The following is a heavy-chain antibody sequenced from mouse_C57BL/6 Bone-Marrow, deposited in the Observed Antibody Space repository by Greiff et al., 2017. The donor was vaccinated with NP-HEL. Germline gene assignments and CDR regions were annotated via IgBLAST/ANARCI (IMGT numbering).Heavy chain of an antibody. CDR3: ARDDYEAY. Sequence: QVQLKESGAELARPGASVKLSCKASGSTFTSYGISWVKQRPGQGLEWIGEIYPRSGNTYYNEKFKGKATLTADKSSSTAYMELRSLTAEESAAYFGARDDYEAYWGQGTRVTVSA. CDR1: GSTFTSYG. D-gene: IGHD2-4*01. CDR2: IYPRSGNT. V-gene: IGHV1-81*01. J-gene: IGHJ3*01.